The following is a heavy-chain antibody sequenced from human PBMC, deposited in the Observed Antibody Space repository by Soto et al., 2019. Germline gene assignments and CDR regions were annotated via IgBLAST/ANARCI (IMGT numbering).Heavy chain of an antibody. V-gene: IGHV3-48*02. Sequence: GGSLRLSCTASGFIFSSYSMNWVRQAPGKGLEWVSYIGSGSSSISYADSVKGRFTISRDNAKNSLYLQMNSLRDEDTAMYYCAREYPSYDFWSDYSGMHVWGQGTTVTVSS. CDR3: AREYPSYDFWSDYSGMHV. CDR2: IGSGSSSI. J-gene: IGHJ6*02. CDR1: GFIFSSYS. D-gene: IGHD3-3*01.